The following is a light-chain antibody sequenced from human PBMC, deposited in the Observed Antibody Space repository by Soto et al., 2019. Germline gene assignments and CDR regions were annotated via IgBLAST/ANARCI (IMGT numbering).Light chain of an antibody. CDR3: QQYNSYS. CDR2: HAS. Sequence: DIQMTQSPSTLPASVGDRVTTTCRASQSISNWLAWYHQKPGTAPKVLIYHASNLQSGVPSRFSGSGSGTEFTLTISSLQPDDFATYYCQQYNSYSFGQGTKVDIK. J-gene: IGKJ1*01. V-gene: IGKV1-5*01. CDR1: QSISNW.